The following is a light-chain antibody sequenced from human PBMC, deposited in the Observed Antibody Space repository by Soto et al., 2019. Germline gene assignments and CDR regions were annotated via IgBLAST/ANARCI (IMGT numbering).Light chain of an antibody. Sequence: QSLLTQPASVSGSPGQSIAISCTGTSSDVGYSNYVSWYQQLPGKAAKLMIYDVSDRPSGVSNRFSGSKSGSTASLTISGLQAEDEADYYCSSYTSSSLYVFGTGTKVTVL. CDR1: SSDVGYSNY. J-gene: IGLJ1*01. CDR3: SSYTSSSLYV. V-gene: IGLV2-14*01. CDR2: DVS.